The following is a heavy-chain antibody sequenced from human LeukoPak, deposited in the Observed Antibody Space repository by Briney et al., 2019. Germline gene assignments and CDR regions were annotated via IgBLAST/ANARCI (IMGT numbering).Heavy chain of an antibody. CDR2: ISDSSTTI. V-gene: IGHV3-48*04. J-gene: IGHJ4*02. Sequence: GGSLRLSCAASGFTFSSYNMNWVRQAPGKGLEWVSYISDSSTTIYYADSVKGRFTISRDNAENSLSLQMNNLRADDTAVYYCARDQTPFVWGQGILVTVSS. CDR1: GFTFSSYN. CDR3: ARDQTPFV.